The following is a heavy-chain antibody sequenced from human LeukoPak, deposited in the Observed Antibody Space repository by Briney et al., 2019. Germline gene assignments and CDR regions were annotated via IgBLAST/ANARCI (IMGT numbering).Heavy chain of an antibody. J-gene: IGHJ4*02. V-gene: IGHV4-34*01. CDR2: INHSGST. CDR1: GGSFSGYY. CDR3: ARGIQGRY. Sequence: SETLSLTCAVYGGSFSGYYWSWIRQPPGKWLEWIGEINHSGSTNYNPSLKSRVTISVDTSKNQFSLKLSSVTAADTAVYYCARGIQGRYWGQGTLVTVSS.